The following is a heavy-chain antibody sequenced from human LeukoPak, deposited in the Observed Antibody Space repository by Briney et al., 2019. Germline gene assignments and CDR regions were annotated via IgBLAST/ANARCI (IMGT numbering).Heavy chain of an antibody. V-gene: IGHV4-4*09. CDR2: IYTSGST. J-gene: IGHJ5*02. CDR1: GGSISRYY. D-gene: IGHD2-2*02. CDR3: ARHQSYCTSTSCYTEWFDP. Sequence: SETLSLTCTVSGGSISRYYWSSIRQPPGKGLGWIGYIYTSGSTNYNPSLKSRVTISMDTSKNQFSLKLSSVTAADTAVYYCARHQSYCTSTSCYTEWFDPWGQGTLVTVSS.